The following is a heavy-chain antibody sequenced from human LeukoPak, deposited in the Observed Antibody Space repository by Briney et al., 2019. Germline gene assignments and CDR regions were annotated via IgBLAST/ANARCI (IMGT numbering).Heavy chain of an antibody. Sequence: PGGSLRLSCAASGFTFSNYWMHWVRQIPGKGLVWVSRINTDGTTRYADSVKGRFTISRDNAKNTVYLQMDSLRAEDTAVYYCARGAGIVGSTTPFDYWGQGALVTVCS. J-gene: IGHJ4*02. CDR2: INTDGTT. CDR3: ARGAGIVGSTTPFDY. D-gene: IGHD1-26*01. V-gene: IGHV3-74*01. CDR1: GFTFSNYW.